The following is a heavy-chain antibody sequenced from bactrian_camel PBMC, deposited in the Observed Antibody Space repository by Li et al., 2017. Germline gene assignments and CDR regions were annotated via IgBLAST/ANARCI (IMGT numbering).Heavy chain of an antibody. CDR2: IYTGGGTT. D-gene: IGHD3*01. Sequence: HVQLVESGGGSVQAGGSLSLSCAASVYTISSACMGWFRQRPDSEREGIAAIYTGGGTTSYADSVKGRFTISQERANNTVYLQMNNLQPEDTAIYYCAADRAMGCRAGGTWFGRSQYFGQGTQVTVS. V-gene: IGHV3-3*01. J-gene: IGHJ4*01. CDR1: VYTISSAC.